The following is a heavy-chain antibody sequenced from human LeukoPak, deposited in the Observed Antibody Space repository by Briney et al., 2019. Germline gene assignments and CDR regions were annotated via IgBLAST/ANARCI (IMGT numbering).Heavy chain of an antibody. D-gene: IGHD5-24*01. V-gene: IGHV3-74*01. CDR2: IASDGSGT. Sequence: PGGSLRLSCAASGFTFSSYWMNWVRQAPGKGLVWVSRIASDGSGTTYADSVKGRFTISRDNARNTLNLHMISLRAEDTAVYFCVRDGDAYNFDFWGQGVLVTVSS. CDR3: VRDGDAYNFDF. J-gene: IGHJ4*02. CDR1: GFTFSSYW.